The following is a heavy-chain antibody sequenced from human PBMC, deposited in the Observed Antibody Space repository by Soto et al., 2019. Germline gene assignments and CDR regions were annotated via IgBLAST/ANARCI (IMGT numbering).Heavy chain of an antibody. CDR1: GFTFSKYW. CDR3: AREFCSGGNCYTYYFDP. D-gene: IGHD2-15*01. Sequence: PGGSLRLSCAASGFTFSKYWMTWVRQAPGKGLEWVANIKEDGGEDYYADSVKGRFTISRDNAKSTLFLQMNSLRDEDTAVYYCAREFCSGGNCYTYYFDPWGQGIPVTVSS. V-gene: IGHV3-7*01. J-gene: IGHJ5*02. CDR2: IKEDGGED.